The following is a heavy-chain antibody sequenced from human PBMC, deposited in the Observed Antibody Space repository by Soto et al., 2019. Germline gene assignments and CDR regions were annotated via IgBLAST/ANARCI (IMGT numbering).Heavy chain of an antibody. Sequence: QVQLVDSGGGLVKPGGSLRLSCAASGFTFSDYYMSWIRQAPGKGLEWISYITSSGSSTYYADSVKGRFTISRDNAKNSLYLQMNSLRADDTAVYYCVRELSGWYSTFDSWGQGTLVTVSS. CDR1: GFTFSDYY. J-gene: IGHJ5*01. CDR2: ITSSGSST. CDR3: VRELSGWYSTFDS. D-gene: IGHD6-19*01. V-gene: IGHV3-11*01.